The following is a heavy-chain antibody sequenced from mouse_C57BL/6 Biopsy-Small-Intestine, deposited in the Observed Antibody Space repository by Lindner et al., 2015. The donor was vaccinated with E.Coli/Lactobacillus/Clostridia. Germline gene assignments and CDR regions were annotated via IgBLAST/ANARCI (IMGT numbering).Heavy chain of an antibody. Sequence: VQLQESGGGLVQPGSSLSLSCAASGFTFTDYYMNWVRQPPGKALEWLGFIRHKANGYTTEYSASVKGRFTISRDNSQSILYLQMNALRAEDSATYYCARLNWGLDYWGQGTTLTVSS. CDR1: GFTFTDYY. J-gene: IGHJ2*01. CDR2: IRHKANGYTT. CDR3: ARLNWGLDY. V-gene: IGHV7-3*01. D-gene: IGHD4-1*02.